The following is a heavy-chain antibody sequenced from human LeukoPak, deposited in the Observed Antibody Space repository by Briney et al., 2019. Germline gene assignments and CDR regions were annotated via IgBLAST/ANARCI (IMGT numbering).Heavy chain of an antibody. CDR3: ARDGPFSSGWYRGAFDI. D-gene: IGHD6-19*01. V-gene: IGHV3-74*01. CDR2: INTDGSST. CDR1: GFTFSSYW. Sequence: GGSLRLSCAASGFTFSSYWMHWVRQAPGKGLVWVSRINTDGSSTSYADSVKGRFTISRDNAKNTLYLQMNSLRAEDTAVYYCARDGPFSSGWYRGAFDIWGQGTMVTVSS. J-gene: IGHJ3*02.